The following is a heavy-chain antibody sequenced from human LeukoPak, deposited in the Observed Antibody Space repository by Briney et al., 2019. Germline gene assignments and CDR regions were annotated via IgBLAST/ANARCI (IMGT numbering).Heavy chain of an antibody. Sequence: SVKVSCKASGGTFRSYAISWVRQAPGQGLEWMGRIIPILGIANSAQKCQGRVTITADKSTSTAYMELSSLRSEDTAVHYCARSGYSYGSYFDYWGQGTLVTVSS. J-gene: IGHJ4*02. V-gene: IGHV1-69*04. CDR2: IIPILGIA. CDR3: ARSGYSYGSYFDY. CDR1: GGTFRSYA. D-gene: IGHD5-18*01.